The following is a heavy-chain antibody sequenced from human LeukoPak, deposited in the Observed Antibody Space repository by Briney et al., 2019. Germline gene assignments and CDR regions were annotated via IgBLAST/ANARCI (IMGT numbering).Heavy chain of an antibody. CDR3: ARGVGDFDY. CDR1: GFTFSSYW. Sequence: PGGSLRLSCVASGFTFSSYWMSWVRQAPGKGLEWVANIKQDGSDKYYVDSVKGRFTISRDNAKNSLYLQMNSLRAEDTAVYYCARGVGDFDYWGQGTLVTVSS. D-gene: IGHD2-2*01. CDR2: IKQDGSDK. V-gene: IGHV3-7*01. J-gene: IGHJ4*02.